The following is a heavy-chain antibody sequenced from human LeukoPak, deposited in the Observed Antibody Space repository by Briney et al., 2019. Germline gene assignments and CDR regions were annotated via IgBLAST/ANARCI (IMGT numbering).Heavy chain of an antibody. CDR2: IRSKAYGGTT. Sequence: PGGSLRLSCAASGFTFSSYSMNWVRQAPGKGLEWVGFIRSKAYGGTTEYAASVKGRFTISRDDSKSIAYLQMNSLKTEDTAVYYCTRDVDSSSWCGAAYFDYWGQGTLVTVSS. CDR1: GFTFSSYS. CDR3: TRDVDSSSWCGAAYFDY. D-gene: IGHD6-13*01. J-gene: IGHJ4*02. V-gene: IGHV3-49*04.